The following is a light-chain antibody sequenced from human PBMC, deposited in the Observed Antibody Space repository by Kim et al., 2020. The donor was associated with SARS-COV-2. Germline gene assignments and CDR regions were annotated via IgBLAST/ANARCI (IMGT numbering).Light chain of an antibody. V-gene: IGKV3-15*01. J-gene: IGKJ1*01. CDR2: GAS. CDR3: QQYNNWPPA. CDR1: QSVSSN. Sequence: EIMMTQSPATLSVSPGERATLSCRASQSVSSNLAWYQQKPGQAPRLLIYGASTRATGIPARFSGSVSGTEFTLTISSLQSEDFAVYYCQQYNNWPPACGQGTKVDIK.